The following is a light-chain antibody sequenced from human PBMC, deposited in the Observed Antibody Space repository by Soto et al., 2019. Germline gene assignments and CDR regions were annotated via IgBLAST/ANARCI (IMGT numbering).Light chain of an antibody. V-gene: IGLV2-14*03. Sequence: QSVLTQPASVSGSPVQSITISCTGTSSDVGGYNYVSWYQQHPGKAPKFMIYDVSSRPSGVSNRFSGSKSGNTASLTISGLQAEDEADYYCSSYTSSSTIYVFGTGTKVTVL. J-gene: IGLJ1*01. CDR3: SSYTSSSTIYV. CDR2: DVS. CDR1: SSDVGGYNY.